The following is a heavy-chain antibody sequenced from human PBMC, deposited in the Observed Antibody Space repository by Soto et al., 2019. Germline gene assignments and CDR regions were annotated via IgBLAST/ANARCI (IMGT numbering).Heavy chain of an antibody. CDR2: ISGSGGST. D-gene: IGHD3-16*01. CDR3: AKVGGYYPIAGFDP. V-gene: IGHV3-23*01. J-gene: IGHJ5*02. Sequence: GGSLRLSCAASGFTFRSYAMSWVRQAPGKGLEWVSAISGSGGSTYYADSVKGRFTISRDNSKNTMYLQMNSLRAEDTAVYYCAKVGGYYPIAGFDPFRQGTLAAVSS. CDR1: GFTFRSYA.